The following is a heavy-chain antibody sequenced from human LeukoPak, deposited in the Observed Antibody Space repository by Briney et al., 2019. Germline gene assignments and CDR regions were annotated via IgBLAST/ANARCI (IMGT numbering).Heavy chain of an antibody. Sequence: TGRSLRLSCAASGFTFSRSAVHWVRQAPGKGLEGVAVISHDGSNTDYTYSVKGRFTSARDNSKNTLYLQMNSLRAEDTAVYYCAKEMKPWMHFDYWGQGTLVTVSS. D-gene: IGHD5-12*01. V-gene: IGHV3-30*18. CDR3: AKEMKPWMHFDY. CDR1: GFTFSRSA. J-gene: IGHJ4*02. CDR2: ISHDGSNT.